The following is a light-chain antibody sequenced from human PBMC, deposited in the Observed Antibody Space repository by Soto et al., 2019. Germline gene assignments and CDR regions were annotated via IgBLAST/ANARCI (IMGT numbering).Light chain of an antibody. Sequence: QSVLTQPPSVSGAPGQRVTISCTGSSSNIGAGYDVHWYQQLPGTAPKLLIYGNSNRPSGVPDRFSGSKSGTSASLAITGLQAEDEAEYYCQSYDSSLSGHYVFGTGTKLTVL. CDR2: GNS. CDR3: QSYDSSLSGHYV. J-gene: IGLJ1*01. V-gene: IGLV1-40*01. CDR1: SSNIGAGYD.